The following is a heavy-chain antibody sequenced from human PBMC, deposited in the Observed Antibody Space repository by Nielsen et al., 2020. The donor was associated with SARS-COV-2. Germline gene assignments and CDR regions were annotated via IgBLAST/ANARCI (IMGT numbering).Heavy chain of an antibody. Sequence: SETLSLTCTVSGGSITNRGSYWGWIRQPPGKGLEWIGSIFYTGTTYFNPALKSRVSISVDTSKNQFSLRLSSVSAADTAAYHCARSPNVVAPGATSYYFYYMDVWGKGTTVTVSS. D-gene: IGHD2-2*01. V-gene: IGHV4-39*01. CDR1: GGSITNRGSY. CDR3: ARSPNVVAPGATSYYFYYMDV. J-gene: IGHJ6*03. CDR2: IFYTGTT.